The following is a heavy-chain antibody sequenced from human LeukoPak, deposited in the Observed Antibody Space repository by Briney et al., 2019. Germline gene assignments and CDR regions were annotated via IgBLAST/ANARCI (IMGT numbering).Heavy chain of an antibody. Sequence: PSETPSLTCTVSGGSISSSSYYWGWIRQPPGKGLEWIGSIYYSGSTYYNPSLKSRVTISVDTSKNQFSLKLSSVTAADTAVYYCARQKFWSGSYFDYWGQGTLVTVSS. J-gene: IGHJ4*02. CDR2: IYYSGST. CDR1: GGSISSSSYY. V-gene: IGHV4-39*01. D-gene: IGHD3-3*01. CDR3: ARQKFWSGSYFDY.